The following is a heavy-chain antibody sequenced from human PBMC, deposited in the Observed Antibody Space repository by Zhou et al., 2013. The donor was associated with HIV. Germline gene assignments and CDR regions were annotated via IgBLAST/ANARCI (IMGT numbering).Heavy chain of an antibody. Sequence: QVQLVQSGAEVKKPGTSVKVSCKVSGHSVRDLSMHWVRQSPEKGLEWLGGFDPKENAYVYSENFQGRVIMTEDTSTKTASLQLNRLTYGDTATYFCARDWAYSGSYFSVLWGQGTMVTVSS. CDR3: ARDWAYSGSYFSVL. V-gene: IGHV1-24*01. CDR2: FDPKENAY. CDR1: GHSVRDLS. J-gene: IGHJ1*01. D-gene: IGHD1-26*01.